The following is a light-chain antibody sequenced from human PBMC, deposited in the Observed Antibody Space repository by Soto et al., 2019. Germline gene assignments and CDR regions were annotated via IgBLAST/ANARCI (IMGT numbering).Light chain of an antibody. J-gene: IGLJ2*01. CDR3: SSYTSSSTPLV. V-gene: IGLV2-18*02. Sequence: QSALTQPPSVSGSPGQSVTISCTGTSSDVGSYNRVSWYQQPPGTAPKLMIYEVSNRPSGVPDRFSGSKSGNTASLTISGRQAVDEADYYCSSYTSSSTPLVFGGGTKLTVL. CDR2: EVS. CDR1: SSDVGSYNR.